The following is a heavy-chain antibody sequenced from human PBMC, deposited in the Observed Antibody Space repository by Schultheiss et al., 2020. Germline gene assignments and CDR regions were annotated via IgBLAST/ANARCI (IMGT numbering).Heavy chain of an antibody. CDR1: GFTFSSYW. V-gene: IGHV3-30*03. Sequence: GGSLRLSCAASGFTFSSYWMSWVRQAPGKGLEWVAVISYDGSNKYYADSVKGRFTISRDNSKNTLYLQMNSLRAEDTAVYYCARAVAAAGLDYWGQGTLVTVSS. CDR3: ARAVAAAGLDY. J-gene: IGHJ4*02. CDR2: ISYDGSNK. D-gene: IGHD6-13*01.